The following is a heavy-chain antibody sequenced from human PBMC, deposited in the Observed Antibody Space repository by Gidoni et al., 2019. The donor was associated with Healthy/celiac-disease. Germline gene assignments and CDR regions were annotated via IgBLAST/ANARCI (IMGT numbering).Heavy chain of an antibody. CDR2: IIPSFGTA. CDR3: ARDSYGDYELWNYYYGMDV. CDR1: GSTLSCYA. V-gene: IGHV1-69*01. J-gene: IGHJ6*02. D-gene: IGHD4-17*01. Sequence: VQLVQSGAAVKKPGSSVKVSCKAAGSTLSCYAYSWVRPAPGQELEWMGGIIPSFGTANYAQKFQGRVTITSDESTSTAYMELSSLRSEDTAVYYCARDSYGDYELWNYYYGMDVWGQGTTVTVSS.